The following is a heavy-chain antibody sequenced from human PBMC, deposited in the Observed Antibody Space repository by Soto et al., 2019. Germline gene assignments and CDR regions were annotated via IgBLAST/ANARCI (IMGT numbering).Heavy chain of an antibody. CDR1: GGSISSGGYY. D-gene: IGHD3-22*01. J-gene: IGHJ4*02. V-gene: IGHV4-31*03. CDR3: ARGNYYYDNTGYYRGGVFDY. CDR2: IYFTGTT. Sequence: KPSETLSLTCTVSGGSISSGGYYWSWIRQHPGKGLEWVGYIYFTGTTYYNPSLTSRLTISLDTAENQFSLSLSSVTAADTAVYYCARGNYYYDNTGYYRGGVFDYWGQGALVTVSS.